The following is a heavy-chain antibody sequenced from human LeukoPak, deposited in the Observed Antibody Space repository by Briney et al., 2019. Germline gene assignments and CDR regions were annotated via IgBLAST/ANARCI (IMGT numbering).Heavy chain of an antibody. CDR3: ARLKNDRLPWLLEWWFDP. D-gene: IGHD3-22*01. CDR2: IYHSGST. V-gene: IGHV4-4*02. CDR1: GGSISSSKW. Sequence: PSETLSLTCAVSGGSISSSKWWSWVRQPPGKGLEWIGEIYHSGSTNYNSSLKSRVTISVDKSKNQFSLKLSSVTAADTAVYYCARLKNDRLPWLLEWWFDPWGQGTLVTVSS. J-gene: IGHJ5*02.